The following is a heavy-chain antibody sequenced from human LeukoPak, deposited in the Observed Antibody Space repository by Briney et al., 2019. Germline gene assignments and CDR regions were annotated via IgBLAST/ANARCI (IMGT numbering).Heavy chain of an antibody. CDR3: ARGNSSSWYSPPFDY. J-gene: IGHJ4*02. D-gene: IGHD6-13*01. CDR2: INPNSGGT. V-gene: IGHV1-2*04. CDR1: GYTFTGYY. Sequence: ASVKVSCKASGYTFTGYYMHWVRQAPGQGLEWMGWINPNSGGTNYAQKFQGWVTMTRDTSISTAYMELSRLRSDDTAVYYCARGNSSSWYSPPFDYWGQGTLVTVSS.